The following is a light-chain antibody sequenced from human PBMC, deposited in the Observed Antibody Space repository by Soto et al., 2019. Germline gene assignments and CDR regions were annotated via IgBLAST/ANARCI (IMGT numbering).Light chain of an antibody. J-gene: IGLJ2*01. CDR3: QVWDNISDHPV. V-gene: IGLV3-21*02. CDR2: DDS. Sequence: SYELTQPPSVSVAPGQTARITCGGNNIGSDPVHWYQQKPGQAPVLVVYDDSDRPSGIPERFSGSKSGSTATLTISRVGAGDEADYYCQVWDNISDHPVFGGGTKLTVL. CDR1: NIGSDP.